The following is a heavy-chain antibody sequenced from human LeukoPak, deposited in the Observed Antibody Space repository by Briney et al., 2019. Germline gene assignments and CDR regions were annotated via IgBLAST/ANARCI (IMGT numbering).Heavy chain of an antibody. V-gene: IGHV1-2*02. J-gene: IGHJ5*02. CDR2: INPNSGDT. D-gene: IGHD2-21*02. CDR3: ARPNGDYYNWFDP. Sequence: ASVKVSCKASGYTFTGYSIRWVRQAPGQGLEWMGCINPNSGDTNYPQKFQDRVTLSRDTSISTAYMELTDLRSDDTAMYYCARPNGDYYNWFDPWGQGTLVTVSS. CDR1: GYTFTGYS.